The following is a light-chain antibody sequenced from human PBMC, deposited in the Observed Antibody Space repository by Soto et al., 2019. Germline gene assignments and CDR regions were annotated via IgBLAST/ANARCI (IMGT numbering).Light chain of an antibody. CDR3: SSYTAINNSLL. J-gene: IGLJ1*01. V-gene: IGLV2-8*01. CDR2: EVS. CDR1: SSDVGGFKY. Sequence: QSALTQPPSASGSPGQSVTISCTGTSSDVGGFKYVSWYRQYPGKAPKLILYEVSQRPSGVPDRFSGSKSGNTASLTVSGLQAEDEADYYCSSYTAINNSLLFGAGTKLTVL.